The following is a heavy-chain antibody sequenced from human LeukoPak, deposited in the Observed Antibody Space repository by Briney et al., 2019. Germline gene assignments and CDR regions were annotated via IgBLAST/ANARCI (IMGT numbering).Heavy chain of an antibody. J-gene: IGHJ4*02. Sequence: SETLSLTCTVSGGSISSYYWSWIRQPPGKGLEWIGYIYYSGSTNYNPSPKSRVTISVDTSKNQFSLKLSSVTAADTAVYYCAGSSSWYGVNFDYWGQGTLLTVSS. CDR2: IYYSGST. V-gene: IGHV4-59*01. D-gene: IGHD6-13*01. CDR3: AGSSSWYGVNFDY. CDR1: GGSISSYY.